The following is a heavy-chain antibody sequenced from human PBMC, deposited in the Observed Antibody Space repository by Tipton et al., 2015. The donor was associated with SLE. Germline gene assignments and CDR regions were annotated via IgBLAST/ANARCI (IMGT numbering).Heavy chain of an antibody. J-gene: IGHJ4*02. CDR2: INHSGST. CDR3: ARGVLRPSDY. D-gene: IGHD1-1*01. Sequence: TLSLTCTVSGASFTGDYWSWIRQPPGKGLEWIGEINHSGSTNYNPSLKSRVTISVDTSKNQFSLKLSSVTAADTAVYYCARGVLRPSDYWGQGTLVTVSS. CDR1: GASFTGDY. V-gene: IGHV4-34*01.